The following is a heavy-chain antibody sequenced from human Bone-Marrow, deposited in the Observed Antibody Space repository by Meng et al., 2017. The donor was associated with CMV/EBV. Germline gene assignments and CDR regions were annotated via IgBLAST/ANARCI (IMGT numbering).Heavy chain of an antibody. CDR1: GYTFTGYY. CDR3: ARASTTVVTPSWFDP. CDR2: INPNSGGT. V-gene: IGHV1-2*02. Sequence: QVRLVQSGAEVKKPGASVKVSCKASGYTFTGYYMHWVRQAPGQGLEWMGWINPNSGGTNYAQKFQGRVTMTRDTSISTAYMELSRLRSDDTAVYYCARASTTVVTPSWFDPWGQGTLVTVSS. J-gene: IGHJ5*02. D-gene: IGHD4-23*01.